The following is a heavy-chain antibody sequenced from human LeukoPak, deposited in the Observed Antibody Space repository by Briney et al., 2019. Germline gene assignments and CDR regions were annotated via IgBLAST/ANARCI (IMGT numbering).Heavy chain of an antibody. V-gene: IGHV3-74*01. D-gene: IGHD6-19*01. CDR2: MNNDGSST. Sequence: GGSLRLSCAASGFTFSSYWMHWVRQAPGKGLVWVSRMNNDGSSTIYADSVKGRFTISRDNAKNTLYLQMNCLRAEDTAVYYWARADGSGWLTYWGQGTLVTVSS. CDR1: GFTFSSYW. J-gene: IGHJ4*02. CDR3: ARADGSGWLTY.